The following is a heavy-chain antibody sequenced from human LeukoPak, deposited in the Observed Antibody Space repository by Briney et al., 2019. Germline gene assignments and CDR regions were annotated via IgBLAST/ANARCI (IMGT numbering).Heavy chain of an antibody. CDR2: INHSGST. J-gene: IGHJ6*02. CDR3: ATSHYDILTGSHGMDV. D-gene: IGHD3-9*01. Sequence: PSETLSLTCAVYGGSFSGYYWSWIRQPPGKGLEWIGEINHSGSTDYNPSLKSRVTISVDTSKNQFSLKLSSVTAADTAVYYCATSHYDILTGSHGMDVWGQGTTVTVSS. CDR1: GGSFSGYY. V-gene: IGHV4-34*01.